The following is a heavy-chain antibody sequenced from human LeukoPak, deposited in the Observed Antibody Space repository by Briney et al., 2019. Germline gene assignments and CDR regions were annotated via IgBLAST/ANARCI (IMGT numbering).Heavy chain of an antibody. D-gene: IGHD2-15*01. V-gene: IGHV3-23*01. CDR1: GFTFSSYA. Sequence: GGSLRLSCAASGFTFSSYAMSWVRQAPGKGLEWVSLISGSSGSTFYTDSVKGRFTVSRDNSKNTLYLQMNSLRADDTAVYFCAKKGGTLLRPYYFDYWGQGTLVIVSS. CDR3: AKKGGTLLRPYYFDY. J-gene: IGHJ4*02. CDR2: ISGSSGST.